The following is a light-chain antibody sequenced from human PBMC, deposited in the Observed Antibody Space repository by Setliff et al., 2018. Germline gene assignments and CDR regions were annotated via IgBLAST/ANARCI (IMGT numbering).Light chain of an antibody. CDR3: SSYTSSSTLV. CDR2: DVS. J-gene: IGLJ2*01. CDR1: SSDVGDYNY. Sequence: QSALTQPASVSGSPGQSTTISCTGTSSDVGDYNYVSWYQQHPGKAPKLMIYDVSNRPSGVSNRFSGSKSGNTASLTISGLQAEDEADYYCSSYTSSSTLVFGGGTK. V-gene: IGLV2-14*03.